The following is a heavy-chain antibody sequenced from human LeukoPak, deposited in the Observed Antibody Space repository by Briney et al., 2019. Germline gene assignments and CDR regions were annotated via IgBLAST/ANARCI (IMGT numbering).Heavy chain of an antibody. Sequence: THGESLQISCQGSGSMFTSYWISWVRQLPGKGLEWMGRIDPSESYTNYSPSLQGHVTISADKSISTAYLPWSSLKASDTAMYYCARHPHCSGGTCLSAFDHWGQGTLVTVSS. D-gene: IGHD2-15*01. V-gene: IGHV5-10-1*01. J-gene: IGHJ4*02. CDR3: ARHPHCSGGTCLSAFDH. CDR1: GSMFTSYW. CDR2: IDPSESYT.